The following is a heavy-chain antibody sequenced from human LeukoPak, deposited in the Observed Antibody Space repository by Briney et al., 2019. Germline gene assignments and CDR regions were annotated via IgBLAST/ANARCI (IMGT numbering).Heavy chain of an antibody. D-gene: IGHD6-19*01. CDR2: IYYGGST. CDR3: ARGTSSGWSEGFGY. Sequence: SETLSLTCTVSGGSISSSSYYWGCIRQPPGKGLEWIGRIYYGGSTYYNPSLKSRLTISVDTSKNQFSLKISSVTAADTAVYYCARGTSSGWSEGFGYWGQGTLGTVSS. J-gene: IGHJ4*02. CDR1: GGSISSSSYY. V-gene: IGHV4-39*07.